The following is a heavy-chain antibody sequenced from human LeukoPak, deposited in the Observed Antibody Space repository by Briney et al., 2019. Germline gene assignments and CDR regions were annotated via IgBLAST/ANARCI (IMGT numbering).Heavy chain of an antibody. D-gene: IGHD4-17*01. CDR2: IWNDGSHE. CDR1: GFIFRTYG. CDR3: AKDATEFGDSEFAC. J-gene: IGHJ4*02. Sequence: GGSPRLSCSASGFIFRTYGMHWVRQAPGKGLEWVAIIWNDGSHEYYADSAKGRFIISRDNSRDTVYLQMNSLRADDTAVYYCAKDATEFGDSEFACWGRGTLVTVSS. V-gene: IGHV3-33*06.